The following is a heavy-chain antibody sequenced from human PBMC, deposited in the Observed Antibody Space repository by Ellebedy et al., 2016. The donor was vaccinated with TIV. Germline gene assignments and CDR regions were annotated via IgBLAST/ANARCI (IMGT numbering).Heavy chain of an antibody. CDR1: GCTFSSYA. J-gene: IGHJ4*02. Sequence: SVKVSCXASGCTFSSYAISWVRQAPGQGLEWMGGIIPIFGTANYAQKFQGRVTITADESTSTAYMELSSLRSEDTAVYYCASPSDGVFDYWGQGTLVTVSS. CDR3: ASPSDGVFDY. D-gene: IGHD3-10*01. V-gene: IGHV1-69*13. CDR2: IIPIFGTA.